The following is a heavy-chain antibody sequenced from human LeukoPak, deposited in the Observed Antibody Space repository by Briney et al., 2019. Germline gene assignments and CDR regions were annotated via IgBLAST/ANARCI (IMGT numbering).Heavy chain of an antibody. D-gene: IGHD6-13*01. V-gene: IGHV3-48*04. Sequence: PGGSRRLSCAASGLIPSTYSMNWVRQAPGKGLEWVSYISSSGSTIYYADSVKGRFTISRDNANYSLSLQMNSLRAEDTAVYYCARGGLESWTFDSWGRGTLVTVSS. CDR2: ISSSGSTI. J-gene: IGHJ4*02. CDR3: ARGGLESWTFDS. CDR1: GLIPSTYS.